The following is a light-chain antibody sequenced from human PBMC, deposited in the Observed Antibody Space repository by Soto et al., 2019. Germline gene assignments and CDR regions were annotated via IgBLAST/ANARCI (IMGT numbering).Light chain of an antibody. CDR1: SSNIGAGYD. CDR2: GNS. Sequence: QSVLTQPPSVSGAPGQRVTISCNGSSSNIGAGYDVHWYQQLPGTAPKLLIYGNSNRPSGVPDRFSGSKSGTSASLAITGLQAEDEADYYCHSYGSSLSGVVFGGGTQLTVL. J-gene: IGLJ2*01. V-gene: IGLV1-40*01. CDR3: HSYGSSLSGVV.